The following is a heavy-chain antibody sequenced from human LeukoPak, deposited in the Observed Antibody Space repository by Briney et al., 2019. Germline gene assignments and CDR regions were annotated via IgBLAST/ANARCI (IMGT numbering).Heavy chain of an antibody. J-gene: IGHJ5*02. CDR2: IYPGDSGT. CDR3: ARHPSSGWFPFEYNWFDP. CDR1: GYSFTSYW. Sequence: GESLKISCKGSGYSFTSYWIGWVRQMPGKGLEWMGIIYPGDSGTRYSPSFQGQVTISADKSISTAYLQWSSLKASDTAMYYCARHPSSGWFPFEYNWFDPWGQGTLVTVSS. D-gene: IGHD6-19*01. V-gene: IGHV5-51*01.